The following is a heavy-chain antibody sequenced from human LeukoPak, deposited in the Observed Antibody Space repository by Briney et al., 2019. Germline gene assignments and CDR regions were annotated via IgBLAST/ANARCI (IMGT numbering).Heavy chain of an antibody. J-gene: IGHJ4*02. D-gene: IGHD2-15*01. CDR2: ISSSGSTI. V-gene: IGHV3-11*01. Sequence: KTGGSLRLSCAASGFTFSDYYMSWIRQAPGKGLWRVSYISSSGSTIYYADSVRGRFTISRDNAKNSLYLQMNSLRAEDTAVYYCARGSGYCSGGSCSYYFDHWGQGTLVTVSS. CDR1: GFTFSDYY. CDR3: ARGSGYCSGGSCSYYFDH.